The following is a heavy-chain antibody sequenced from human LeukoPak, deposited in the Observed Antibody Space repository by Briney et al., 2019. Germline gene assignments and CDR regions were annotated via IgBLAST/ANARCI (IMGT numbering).Heavy chain of an antibody. Sequence: ASVKVSCKASGYTFTSYYMHWVRQAPGQGLEWMGIINPSGGITIYAQKFQGRVTMTRDTSISTAYMELSRLRSDDTAVYYCARSQFIVVVPVYGMDVWGQGTTVTVSS. CDR3: ARSQFIVVVPVYGMDV. J-gene: IGHJ6*02. CDR2: INPSGGIT. V-gene: IGHV1-46*01. CDR1: GYTFTSYY. D-gene: IGHD2-2*01.